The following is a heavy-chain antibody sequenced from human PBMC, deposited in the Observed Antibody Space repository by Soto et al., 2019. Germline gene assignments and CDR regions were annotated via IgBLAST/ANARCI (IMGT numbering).Heavy chain of an antibody. CDR3: ARLIVVVVAATENWFDP. D-gene: IGHD2-15*01. Sequence: SETLSLTCAVYGGSFSGYYWSWIRQPPGKGLEWIGSIYYSGSTYYNPSLKSRVTISVDTSKNQFSLKLSSVTAADTAVYYCARLIVVVVAATENWFDPWGQGTLVTVSS. CDR2: IYYSGST. J-gene: IGHJ5*02. V-gene: IGHV4-34*01. CDR1: GGSFSGYY.